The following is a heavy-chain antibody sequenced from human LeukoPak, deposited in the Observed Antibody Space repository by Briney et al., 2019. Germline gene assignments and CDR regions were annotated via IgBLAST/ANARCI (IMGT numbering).Heavy chain of an antibody. CDR2: IYYSGST. CDR1: GGSISSYY. Sequence: SETLSLTCTVSGGSISSYYWSWIRQPPGKGLEWIGYIYYSGSTNYNPSLKSRVTISVDTSKNQFSLKLSSVTAADTAVYYCARALVGYYGSGSYPLEVWGKGTTVTVSS. D-gene: IGHD3-10*01. J-gene: IGHJ6*04. CDR3: ARALVGYYGSGSYPLEV. V-gene: IGHV4-59*01.